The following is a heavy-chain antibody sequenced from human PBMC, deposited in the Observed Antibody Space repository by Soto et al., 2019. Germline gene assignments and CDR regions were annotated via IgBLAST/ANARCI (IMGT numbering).Heavy chain of an antibody. CDR2: IYYSGST. D-gene: IGHD2-15*01. CDR3: ASLDCSGGSCYPATFDY. V-gene: IGHV4-59*01. Sequence: SETLSLTCTVSGGSISSYYWSWIRQPPGKGLEWIGYIYYSGSTNYNPSLKSRVTISVDTSKNQFSLELSSVTAADTAVYYCASLDCSGGSCYPATFDYWGQGTLVTVSS. CDR1: GGSISSYY. J-gene: IGHJ4*02.